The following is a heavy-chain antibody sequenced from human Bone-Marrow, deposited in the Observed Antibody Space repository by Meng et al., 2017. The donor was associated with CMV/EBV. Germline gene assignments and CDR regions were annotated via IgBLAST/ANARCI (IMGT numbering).Heavy chain of an antibody. Sequence: SVKVSCKASGGTFTSYAINWVRQAPGQGLEWMGGIIPIFGTANYAQKFQGRVTITTDESASTGYMEVSSLRSEDTAMYYCARALHYDFWSGIADWGQGTLVTVSS. CDR1: GGTFTSYA. V-gene: IGHV1-69*05. CDR2: IIPIFGTA. J-gene: IGHJ4*02. CDR3: ARALHYDFWSGIAD. D-gene: IGHD3-3*01.